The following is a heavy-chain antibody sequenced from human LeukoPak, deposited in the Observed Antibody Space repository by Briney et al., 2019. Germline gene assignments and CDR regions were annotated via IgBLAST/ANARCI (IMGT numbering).Heavy chain of an antibody. CDR3: ARAYPTTTVVTEGDDY. J-gene: IGHJ4*02. CDR1: GYTFTSYG. V-gene: IGHV1-18*01. CDR2: ISAYNGNT. Sequence: GASVKVSCKASGYTFTSYGISWVRQAPGQGLEWMGWISAYNGNTNYAQKLQGRVTMTTDTSTSTAHMELRSLRSDDTAVYYCARAYPTTTVVTEGDDYWGQGTLVTVSS. D-gene: IGHD4-23*01.